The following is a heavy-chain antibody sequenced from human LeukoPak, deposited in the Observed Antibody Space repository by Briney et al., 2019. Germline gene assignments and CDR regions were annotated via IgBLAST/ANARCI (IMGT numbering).Heavy chain of an antibody. CDR3: ARDGHGSSWYDLAYYYYMDV. J-gene: IGHJ6*03. D-gene: IGHD6-13*01. CDR1: GFTFSSYS. CDR2: ISSSSSYI. V-gene: IGHV3-21*01. Sequence: GGSLRLPCAASGFTFSSYSMNWVRQAPGKGLEWVSSISSSSSYIYYADSVKGRFTISRDNAKNSLYLQMNSLRAEDTAVYYCARDGHGSSWYDLAYYYYMDVWGKGTTVTVSS.